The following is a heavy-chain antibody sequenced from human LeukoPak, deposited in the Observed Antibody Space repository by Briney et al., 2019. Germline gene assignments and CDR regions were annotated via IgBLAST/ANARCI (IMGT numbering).Heavy chain of an antibody. J-gene: IGHJ4*02. CDR1: GFTLSSYS. CDR2: ISSSSSYI. CDR3: ARSVWDSSGYYLDY. V-gene: IGHV3-21*01. Sequence: GESLTLSCAISGFTLSSYSMHWVRQAPGKGLEWVALISSSSSYIYYADSVKGRFTISRDNAKKSLHLQMNTLRAEDTAVYHCARSVWDSSGYYLDYWGQGTLVTVSS. D-gene: IGHD3-22*01.